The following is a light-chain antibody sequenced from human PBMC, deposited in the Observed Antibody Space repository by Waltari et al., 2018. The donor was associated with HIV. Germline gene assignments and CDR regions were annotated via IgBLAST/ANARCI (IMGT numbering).Light chain of an antibody. Sequence: EIILTQSPDTLSVSPGDTDTLSCRASQSISSSLAWYQHKPGQAPRLLIYDASKRATGIPARFSGSGSGTDFTLTVSRLEPEDFAVYYCQQRSNWPSITFGQGTRLEIK. V-gene: IGKV3-11*01. CDR2: DAS. CDR1: QSISSS. J-gene: IGKJ5*01. CDR3: QQRSNWPSIT.